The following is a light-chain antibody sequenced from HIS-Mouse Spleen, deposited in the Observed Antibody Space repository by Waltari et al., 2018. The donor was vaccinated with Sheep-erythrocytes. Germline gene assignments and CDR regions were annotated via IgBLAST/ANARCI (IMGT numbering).Light chain of an antibody. V-gene: IGLV1-47*01. CDR1: SSNIGSNY. Sequence: QSVLTQPPSASGTPGQRVTISCSGSSSNIGSNYVYWYQQLPGTAPKLLIYRNNQRPSGVPDRVSGSKSGTSASLAISGLRSEDEADYDCAAWDDSLSGNWVFGGGTKLTVL. CDR2: RNN. J-gene: IGLJ3*02. CDR3: AAWDDSLSGNWV.